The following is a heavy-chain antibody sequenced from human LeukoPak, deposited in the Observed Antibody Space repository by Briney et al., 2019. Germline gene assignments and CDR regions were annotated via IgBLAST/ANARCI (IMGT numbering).Heavy chain of an antibody. CDR3: AKAYSSSLYGDAFHI. CDR1: GVTVSSNY. Sequence: SGGSLRLSCAASGVTVSSNYMSWVRQAPGKGLEWVSVIYSGGSTYYADSVKGRFTISRDNSKNTLYLQLNSLRVEDTAVYYCAKAYSSSLYGDAFHIWSQGTKVTVSP. J-gene: IGHJ3*02. V-gene: IGHV3-53*01. CDR2: IYSGGST. D-gene: IGHD6-13*01.